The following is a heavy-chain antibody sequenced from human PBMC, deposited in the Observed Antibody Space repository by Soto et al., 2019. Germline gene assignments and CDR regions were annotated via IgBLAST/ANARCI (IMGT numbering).Heavy chain of an antibody. Sequence: GGSLRLSCAVSGFTFSGYWMHWVRQAPGKGLVWVSRINSDGSTTSYADSVKGRFTISRDNAKNTLYLQMDSLRAEDTAVYYCASAKIGDYFQVYWGQGTLGTVSS. CDR3: ASAKIGDYFQVY. D-gene: IGHD4-17*01. J-gene: IGHJ4*02. CDR1: GFTFSGYW. V-gene: IGHV3-74*01. CDR2: INSDGSTT.